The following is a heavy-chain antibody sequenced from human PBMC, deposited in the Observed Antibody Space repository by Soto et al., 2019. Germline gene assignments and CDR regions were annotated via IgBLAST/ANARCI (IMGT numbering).Heavy chain of an antibody. CDR2: MNPNRGNT. Sequence: QVQLVQSGAEVKKPGASVKVSCKASGYTFTSKNINWVRQTTGQGLGWMGWMNPNRGNTGYAQKFRGRVTMTRNTSISTAYMELSSLRSEDTAVYYCARERTGTTSMDVWGQGTTVTVSS. CDR1: GYTFTSKN. J-gene: IGHJ6*02. V-gene: IGHV1-8*01. D-gene: IGHD1-1*01. CDR3: ARERTGTTSMDV.